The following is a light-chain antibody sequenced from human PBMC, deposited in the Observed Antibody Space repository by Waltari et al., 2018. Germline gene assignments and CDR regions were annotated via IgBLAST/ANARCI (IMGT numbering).Light chain of an antibody. CDR1: QSIRIY. J-gene: IGKJ1*01. CDR3: QHYNRYST. CDR2: TAS. Sequence: DIQMTQSPSTLSASVGDRVTITCRASQSIRIYFAWYQQKPGKAPKLLISTASTLGSGVPARFSGRGSGTEFTLTISSLQPDDFATYYCQHYNRYSTFGQGTKVEIK. V-gene: IGKV1-5*03.